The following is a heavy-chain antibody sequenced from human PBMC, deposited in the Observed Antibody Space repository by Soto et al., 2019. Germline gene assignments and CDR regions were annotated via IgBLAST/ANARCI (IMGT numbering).Heavy chain of an antibody. CDR3: TREGDRGMDV. V-gene: IGHV1-8*01. CDR2: MNPNSANT. CDR1: GYTFTSYD. J-gene: IGHJ6*02. Sequence: QVQLVQSGAEVKKPGASVKVSCKASGYTFTSYDINWVRQATGQGFEWMGWMNPNSANTGYAQKFQDRVTKNRNTSISTAYMELSSLRSDDPAVYYCTREGDRGMDVWGQGTTVTVSS. D-gene: IGHD3-16*01.